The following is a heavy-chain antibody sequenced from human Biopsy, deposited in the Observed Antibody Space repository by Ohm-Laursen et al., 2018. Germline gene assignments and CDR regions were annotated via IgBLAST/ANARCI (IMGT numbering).Heavy chain of an antibody. Sequence: PSDTLSLTCTVSGGSVSSGSFYWTWIRQPPGQGLEYIGYIYDRGSTANYNPSLESRVTMSVDMPKNQFSLKLSSVTAADTAIYYCARGMRSSGWPYFDSWGQGTLVTVSS. J-gene: IGHJ4*02. CDR1: GGSVSSGSFY. CDR3: ARGMRSSGWPYFDS. V-gene: IGHV4-61*01. CDR2: IYDRGSTA. D-gene: IGHD6-19*01.